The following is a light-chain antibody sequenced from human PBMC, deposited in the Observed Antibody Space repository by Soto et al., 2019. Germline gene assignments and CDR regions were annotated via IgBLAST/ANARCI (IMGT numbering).Light chain of an antibody. J-gene: IGKJ4*01. CDR1: QNISTN. V-gene: IGKV1-39*01. CDR3: QQSYKTPTT. Sequence: DIRMTQSPSSLSAFVGDRVTITCRASQNISTNLNWYQQKPGKAPKLVIYVASSLQSGVPSRFSGGGSGTDFTLTISSLQPEDFATYFCQQSYKTPTTFGGGTKVDIK. CDR2: VAS.